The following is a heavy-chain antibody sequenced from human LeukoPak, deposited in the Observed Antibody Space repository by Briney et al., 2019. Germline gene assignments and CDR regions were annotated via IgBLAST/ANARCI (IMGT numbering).Heavy chain of an antibody. D-gene: IGHD2-21*02. CDR2: IYYSGST. Sequence: PSETLSLTCTVSGGSISSYYWSRIRQPPGKGLEWIGYIYYSGSTNYNPSLKSRVTISVDTSKNQFSLKLSSVTAADTAVYYCARAQAYCGGDCYPPYWYFDLWGRGTLVTVSS. V-gene: IGHV4-59*01. CDR3: ARAQAYCGGDCYPPYWYFDL. CDR1: GGSISSYY. J-gene: IGHJ2*01.